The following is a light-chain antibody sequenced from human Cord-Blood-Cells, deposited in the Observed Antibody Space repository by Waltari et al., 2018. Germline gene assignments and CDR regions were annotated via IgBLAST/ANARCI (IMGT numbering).Light chain of an antibody. CDR3: SSYTGSGLLI. CDR2: DVS. Sequence: QYALTQHASASGSSAEATTISCSGISSDAGGYNYDSWYQQHPGNAPTLMIYDVSNRPSGVPDSFSGSKFGNTASLTISGVQAEDESDYYCSSYTGSGLLIFGGGTRLTVL. V-gene: IGLV2-14*01. CDR1: SSDAGGYNY. J-gene: IGLJ2*01.